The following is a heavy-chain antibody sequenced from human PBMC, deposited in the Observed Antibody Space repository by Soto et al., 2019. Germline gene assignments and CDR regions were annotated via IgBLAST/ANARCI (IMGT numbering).Heavy chain of an antibody. CDR2: IIPIFGTA. Sequence: SVKVSCKASGGTFSSYAISWVRQAPGQGLEWMGGIIPIFGTANYAQKFQGRVTITADESTSTAYMELSSLRSEDTAVYYCADSPDGITILRVADDAFDIWGQGTMVTV. D-gene: IGHD2-15*01. J-gene: IGHJ3*02. CDR3: ADSPDGITILRVADDAFDI. CDR1: GGTFSSYA. V-gene: IGHV1-69*13.